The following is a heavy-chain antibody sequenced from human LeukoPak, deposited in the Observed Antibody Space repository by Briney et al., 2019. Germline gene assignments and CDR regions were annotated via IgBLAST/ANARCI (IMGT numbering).Heavy chain of an antibody. V-gene: IGHV3-30*18. CDR3: AKDKTTIFGVVIPDAFDI. J-gene: IGHJ3*02. CDR1: GFTFSSYG. CDR2: ISDDGSNK. D-gene: IGHD3-3*01. Sequence: GGTLRLSCAASGFTFSSYGMHWVRQAPGKGLEWVAVISDDGSNKYYADSVKGRFTIPRDNSKNTLYLQMNSLRAEDTAVYYCAKDKTTIFGVVIPDAFDIWGQGTMVTVSS.